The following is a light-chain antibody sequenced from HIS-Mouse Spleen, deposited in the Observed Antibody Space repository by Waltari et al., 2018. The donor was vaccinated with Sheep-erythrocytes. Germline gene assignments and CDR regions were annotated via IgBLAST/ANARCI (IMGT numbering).Light chain of an antibody. CDR1: SSHVGSYNL. Sequence: QSALTQPASVSGSPGQSITISCTGTSSHVGSYNLVPWYQQHPGKAPKLMIYEGSKRPSGVPDRFSGSKSGNTASLTVSGLQAEDEADYYCSSYAGSNNWVFGGGTKLTVL. CDR3: SSYAGSNNWV. CDR2: EGS. V-gene: IGLV2-14*02. J-gene: IGLJ3*02.